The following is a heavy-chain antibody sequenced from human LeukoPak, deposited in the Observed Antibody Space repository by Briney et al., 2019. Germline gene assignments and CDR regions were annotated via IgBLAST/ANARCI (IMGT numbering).Heavy chain of an antibody. CDR3: ARESPRYSLGY. V-gene: IGHV3-53*01. J-gene: IGHJ4*02. CDR2: LYSGGRT. D-gene: IGHD5-18*01. CDR1: GFTVSSNY. Sequence: GGSLRLSCAASGFTVSSNYMSWVRQAPGKGLEWISVLYSGGRTYYADSVKGRFTISRDNSKNPVYLQMNTLRAEDTAVYYCARESPRYSLGYWGQGTLVTVSS.